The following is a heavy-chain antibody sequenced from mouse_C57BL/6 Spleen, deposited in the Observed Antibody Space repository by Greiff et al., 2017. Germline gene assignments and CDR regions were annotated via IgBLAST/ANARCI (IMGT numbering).Heavy chain of an antibody. CDR2: INPNNGGT. Sequence: VQLQQSGPELVKPGASVKISCKASGYTFTDYYMNWVKQSHGKSLEWIGDINPNNGGTSYNQKFKGKATLTVDKSSSTAYMELRSLTSEDSAVYYCARLYYDYDDYWGQGTTLTVSS. CDR1: GYTFTDYY. D-gene: IGHD2-4*01. CDR3: ARLYYDYDDY. V-gene: IGHV1-26*01. J-gene: IGHJ2*01.